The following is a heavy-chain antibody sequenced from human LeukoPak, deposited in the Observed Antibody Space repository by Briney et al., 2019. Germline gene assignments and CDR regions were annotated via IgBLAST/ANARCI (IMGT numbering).Heavy chain of an antibody. CDR1: GGTFSSYA. CDR2: IIPIFGTA. V-gene: IGHV1-69*13. CDR3: ATESGGDWLRIQH. D-gene: IGHD2-21*02. J-gene: IGHJ1*01. Sequence: GASVKVSCRASGGTFSSYAISWVRQAPGQGLEWMGGIIPIFGTANYAQKFQGRVTITADESTSTAYMELSSLRSEDTAVYYCATESGGDWLRIQHWGQGTLVAVSS.